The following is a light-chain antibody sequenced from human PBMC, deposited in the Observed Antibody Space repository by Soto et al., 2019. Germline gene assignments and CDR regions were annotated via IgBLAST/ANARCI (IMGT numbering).Light chain of an antibody. J-gene: IGKJ1*01. V-gene: IGKV2-28*01. CDR2: LGS. CDR3: MQSLQTPWT. Sequence: DIVMTQSPLSLPVTPGESASISCRSSQTLLYSNGYNYLDWYLQKPGQSPQLLISLGSDRASGVPDRFSGSGSGTDFTLKISRVEAEDVGVYYCMQSLQTPWTFGQGTNVGIK. CDR1: QTLLYSNGYNY.